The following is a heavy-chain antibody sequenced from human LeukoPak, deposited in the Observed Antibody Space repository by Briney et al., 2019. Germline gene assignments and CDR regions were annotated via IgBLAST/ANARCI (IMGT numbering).Heavy chain of an antibody. V-gene: IGHV1-18*01. J-gene: IGHJ4*02. CDR3: ARDLSGFYLLGRY. D-gene: IGHD3-22*01. CDR1: GGTFSSYA. CDR2: ISGYNGNT. Sequence: ASVKVSCKASGGTFSSYAITWVRQAPGQGLEWMGWISGYNGNTNYEQKFQGRVTMTTDTSTSTAYMELRSLRSDDTAVYYCARDLSGFYLLGRYWGQGTLVTVSS.